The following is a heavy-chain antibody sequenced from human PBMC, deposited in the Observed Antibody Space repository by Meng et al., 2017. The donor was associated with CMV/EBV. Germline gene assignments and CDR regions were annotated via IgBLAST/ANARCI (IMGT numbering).Heavy chain of an antibody. D-gene: IGHD3-9*01. CDR2: INHSGST. CDR1: GGSFSGYY. CDR3: AREGIRYFDWLLPGYYFDY. V-gene: IGHV4-34*01. Sequence: SETLSLTCAVYGGSFSGYYWSWIRQPPGKGLEWIGEINHSGSTNYNPSLKSRVTISVDTSKNQFSLKLSSVTAADTAVYYCAREGIRYFDWLLPGYYFDYWGQGTLVTVSS. J-gene: IGHJ4*02.